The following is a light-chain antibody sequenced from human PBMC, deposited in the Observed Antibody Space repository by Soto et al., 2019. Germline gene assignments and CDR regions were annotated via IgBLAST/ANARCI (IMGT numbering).Light chain of an antibody. V-gene: IGKV3-20*01. CDR2: GAS. Sequence: EIVLTQSPGTLSLSPGERATLSCRASQSVSSRNLAWYQQKPGQAPRLLIFGASSRATGIPDRFSGSGSGTDFTLTISRLEPEDFAVYYCQQYGSSPYTFGQGTNLEIK. CDR1: QSVSSRN. CDR3: QQYGSSPYT. J-gene: IGKJ2*01.